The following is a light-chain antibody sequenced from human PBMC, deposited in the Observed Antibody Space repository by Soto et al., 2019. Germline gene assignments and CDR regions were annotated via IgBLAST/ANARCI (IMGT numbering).Light chain of an antibody. CDR1: QSVQTW. V-gene: IGKV1-5*03. CDR3: QQYNNYFT. J-gene: IGKJ1*01. Sequence: DIQMTQSPSTLCGAVGERITITCRASQSVQTWLAWFQQKPGKAPKLLIYKATTLETGVPSRFSGSGSETEFTLSISSMQADDLGTYYCQQYNNYFTFGQGTKVDIK. CDR2: KAT.